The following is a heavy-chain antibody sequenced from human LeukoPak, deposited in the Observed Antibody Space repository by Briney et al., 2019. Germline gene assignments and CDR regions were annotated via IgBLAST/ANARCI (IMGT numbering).Heavy chain of an antibody. CDR1: GGSFSGYY. CDR3: AISRVTPSYYFDY. J-gene: IGHJ4*02. CDR2: INHSGST. Sequence: PSETLSLTCAVYGGSFSGYYWSWIRQPPGKGLEWIGEINHSGSTNYNPSLKSRVTISVDTSKNQFSLKLSSVTAADTAVYYCAISRVTPSYYFDYWGQGTLVTVSS. V-gene: IGHV4-34*01. D-gene: IGHD4-23*01.